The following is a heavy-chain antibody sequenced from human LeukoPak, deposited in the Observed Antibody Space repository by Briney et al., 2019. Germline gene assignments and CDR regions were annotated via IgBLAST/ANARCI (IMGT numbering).Heavy chain of an antibody. CDR2: ISSSSSYI. D-gene: IGHD6-6*01. CDR1: GFTFSSYS. J-gene: IGHJ6*04. V-gene: IGHV3-21*04. Sequence: NSGGSLRLSCAASGFTFSSYSMNWVRQAPGKGLEWVSSISSSSSYIYYADSVKGRFTISRDNAKNSLYLQMNSLRAEDTAVYYCAKDLQYSSSCSLDVWGKGTTVTVSS. CDR3: AKDLQYSSSCSLDV.